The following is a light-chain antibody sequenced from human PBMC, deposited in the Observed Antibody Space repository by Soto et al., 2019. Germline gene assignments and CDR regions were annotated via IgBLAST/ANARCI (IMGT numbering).Light chain of an antibody. Sequence: EIVLTQSPGTLSLSPGERAPLSCRASQSVSSSYLAWYQQKPGQAPRLLIYGASSRATGIPDRFSGSGSGTDFTLTISRLEPEDFAMYYCQQYGSSLLTFGGGTKVEIK. CDR2: GAS. V-gene: IGKV3-20*01. J-gene: IGKJ4*01. CDR3: QQYGSSLLT. CDR1: QSVSSSY.